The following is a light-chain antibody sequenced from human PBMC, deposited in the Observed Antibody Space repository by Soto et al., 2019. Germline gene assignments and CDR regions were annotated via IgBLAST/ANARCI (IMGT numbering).Light chain of an antibody. Sequence: QSALTQPPSASGSPGQSVTISCTGASSDVGGYNYVSWYQHHPGKAPKLIIYEVSKRPSGVPDRFSASKSGNTASLTVSGLQAEDEADYYCCSYAGKGVFGAGTKLTVL. CDR1: SSDVGGYNY. J-gene: IGLJ2*01. CDR2: EVS. CDR3: CSYAGKGV. V-gene: IGLV2-8*01.